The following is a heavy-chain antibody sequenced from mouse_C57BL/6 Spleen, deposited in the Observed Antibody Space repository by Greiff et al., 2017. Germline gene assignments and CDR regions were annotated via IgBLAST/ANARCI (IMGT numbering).Heavy chain of an antibody. CDR2: INPGSGGT. V-gene: IGHV1-54*01. Sequence: QVQLQQSGPELVKPGTSVKVSCKASGYAFTNYLIEWVKQRPGQGLEWIGVINPGSGGTNYNEKFKGKVTLTADKSSSTAYMQLSSLTSEDSAVYFCARGRLTTGLFDYWGQGTTLTVSS. J-gene: IGHJ2*01. CDR1: GYAFTNYL. D-gene: IGHD1-1*01. CDR3: ARGRLTTGLFDY.